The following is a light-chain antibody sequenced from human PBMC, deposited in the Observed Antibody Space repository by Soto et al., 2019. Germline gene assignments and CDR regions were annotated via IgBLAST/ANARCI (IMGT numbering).Light chain of an antibody. V-gene: IGKV3-20*01. Sequence: EIVLTQSPGTLSLSPGERATLSCRASQSVSSSNLAWNQQKPGQAPSLLIYGASSRATGIPDRFSGSGSGTDFTLTISRLEPEDFAVYYCQQYGSSPPYTFGQGTKLEIK. CDR2: GAS. CDR3: QQYGSSPPYT. J-gene: IGKJ2*01. CDR1: QSVSSSN.